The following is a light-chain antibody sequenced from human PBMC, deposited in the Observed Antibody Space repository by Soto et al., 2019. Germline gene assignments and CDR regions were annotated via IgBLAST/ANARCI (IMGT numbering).Light chain of an antibody. J-gene: IGKJ1*01. CDR3: QQYDSFSVT. V-gene: IGKV1-16*01. Sequence: VGDRVTITCRASQGISNYLAWFQQKPGKAPKLLIYDVSALKRGVPPRFSGSGSGTEFTLTISSLQPEDFATYYCQQYDSFSVTFGQGTKGDIK. CDR2: DVS. CDR1: QGISNY.